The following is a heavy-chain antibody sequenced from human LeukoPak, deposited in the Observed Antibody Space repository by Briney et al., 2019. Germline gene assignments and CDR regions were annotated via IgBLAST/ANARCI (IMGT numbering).Heavy chain of an antibody. Sequence: GGSLRLSCAVSGFTFSSYGIHWVRQAPGKGLEWVAVVSHDEGTVHYADSVKGRFTISRDNSKNTLYLQMNSMGPEDTAVYYCASDINWNYMDYWGQGTLVTVSS. V-gene: IGHV3-30-3*01. J-gene: IGHJ4*02. CDR3: ASDINWNYMDY. CDR1: GFTFSSYG. D-gene: IGHD1-1*01. CDR2: VSHDEGTV.